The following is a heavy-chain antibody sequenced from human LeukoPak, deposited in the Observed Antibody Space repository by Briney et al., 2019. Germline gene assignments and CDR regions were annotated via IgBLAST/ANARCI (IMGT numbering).Heavy chain of an antibody. CDR1: GGSISSYN. D-gene: IGHD3-22*01. CDR2: IYYSGNT. J-gene: IGHJ3*02. V-gene: IGHV4-59*01. Sequence: PSETLSLTCTVSGGSISSYNCSWIRQPPGKGPEWIWYIYYSGNTNYNTSLKSRVTISVDTSKNQFSLRLTSVTAADTAVYYCARSFAYYYYDNSGTWDAFDIWGQGTMVTVSS. CDR3: ARSFAYYYYDNSGTWDAFDI.